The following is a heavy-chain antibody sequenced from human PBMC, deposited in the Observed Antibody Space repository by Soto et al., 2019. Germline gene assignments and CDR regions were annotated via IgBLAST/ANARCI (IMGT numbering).Heavy chain of an antibody. CDR2: MNPKSANT. Sequence: QVQLVQSGAEVKEPGASVKVSCKASGYAFKNYDINWVRQAPGQGLEWMGWMNPKSANTGYAPKFQGRVSMARDTSITTAYMELTSLTSEDTAVYYCAREPMGKDYLDGWGEGTAVTVSS. V-gene: IGHV1-8*01. CDR3: AREPMGKDYLDG. CDR1: GYAFKNYD. J-gene: IGHJ6*03.